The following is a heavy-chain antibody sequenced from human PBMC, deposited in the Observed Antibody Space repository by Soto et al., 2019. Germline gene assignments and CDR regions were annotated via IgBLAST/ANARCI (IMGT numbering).Heavy chain of an antibody. CDR3: ARHVAYSSSPRYYYYYMEV. CDR1: GYSCTSYW. J-gene: IGHJ6*03. V-gene: IGHV5-51*01. Sequence: PGESLKISWKGSGYSCTSYWIGWVRQMPGKGLEWMGIIYPGDSDTRYSPSFQGQVPISADKSISTAYLQWSSLKASDTAMYYCARHVAYSSSPRYYYYYMEVWGKGTTVTVSS. D-gene: IGHD6-6*01. CDR2: IYPGDSDT.